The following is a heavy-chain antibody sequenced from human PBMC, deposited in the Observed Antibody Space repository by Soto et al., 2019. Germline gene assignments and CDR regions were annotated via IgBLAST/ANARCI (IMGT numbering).Heavy chain of an antibody. CDR2: IIPIFGTA. V-gene: IGHV1-69*13. J-gene: IGHJ4*02. CDR1: GGTFSSYA. CDR3: ARELYYYDSSGYLDY. Sequence: SVKVSCKASGGTFSSYAISWVRQAPGQGLEWMGGIIPIFGTANYAQKFQGRVTITADESTSTAYMELSSLRSEDTAVYYCARELYYYDSSGYLDYWGQGTLVTVSS. D-gene: IGHD3-22*01.